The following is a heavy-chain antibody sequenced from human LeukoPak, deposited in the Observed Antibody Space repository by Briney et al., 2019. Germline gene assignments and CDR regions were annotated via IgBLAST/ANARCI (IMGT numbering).Heavy chain of an antibody. CDR3: ARDCGGDCYSAISWYFDL. CDR2: ISAYNGNT. J-gene: IGHJ2*01. V-gene: IGHV1-18*01. Sequence: ASVKVSCKASGYTFTSYGISWVRQAPGQGLEWMGWISAYNGNTNYAQKLQGRVTMTTDTSTSTAYMELRSLRSDDTAVYYCARDCGGDCYSAISWYFDLWGRGTLVTVSS. D-gene: IGHD2-21*02. CDR1: GYTFTSYG.